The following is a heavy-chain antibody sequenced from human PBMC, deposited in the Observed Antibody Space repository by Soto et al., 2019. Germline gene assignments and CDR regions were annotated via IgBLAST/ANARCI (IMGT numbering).Heavy chain of an antibody. CDR3: ASWTLSVSDDYGDYGEDY. D-gene: IGHD4-17*01. J-gene: IGHJ4*02. Sequence: QVQLQESGPGLVKPSQTLSLTCTVSGGSISSGGYYWSWIRQHPGKGLAWIGYIYYSGSTYYNPSLRSRVTISVDTSKNQFSLKLSSVTAADTAVYYCASWTLSVSDDYGDYGEDYWGQGTLVTVSS. V-gene: IGHV4-31*03. CDR1: GGSISSGGYY. CDR2: IYYSGST.